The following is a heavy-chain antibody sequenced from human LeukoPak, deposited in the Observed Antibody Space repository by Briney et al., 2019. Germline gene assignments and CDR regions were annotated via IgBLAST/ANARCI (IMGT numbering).Heavy chain of an antibody. Sequence: GESLKISCKASGYRFTNYWIAWVRQMPGKGLELMGSIYPGDSDIRYSPSFQGQVTISADKSFTTAYLQWRSLKASYTAIYYCARQGVYYSDSSAFYHWGQGTRVTVSS. V-gene: IGHV5-51*01. D-gene: IGHD3-22*01. CDR3: ARQGVYYSDSSAFYH. CDR1: GYRFTNYW. CDR2: IYPGDSDI. J-gene: IGHJ4*02.